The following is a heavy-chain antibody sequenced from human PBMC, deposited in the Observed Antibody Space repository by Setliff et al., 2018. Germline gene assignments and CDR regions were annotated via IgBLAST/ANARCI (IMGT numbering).Heavy chain of an antibody. J-gene: IGHJ4*02. D-gene: IGHD3-16*01. CDR3: ARDGGEY. Sequence: GESLKISCAASGFTFGIYWMTWVRQAPGKGLEWVANIKQDGSEKYYVDSVKGRFTISRDNAKNSLYLQMNSLRADDTAVYYCARDGGEYWGQGTLVTVSS. CDR1: GFTFGIYW. CDR2: IKQDGSEK. V-gene: IGHV3-7*01.